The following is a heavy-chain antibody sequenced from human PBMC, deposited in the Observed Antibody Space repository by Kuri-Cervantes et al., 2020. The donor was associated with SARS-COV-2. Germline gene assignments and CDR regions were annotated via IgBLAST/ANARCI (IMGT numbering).Heavy chain of an antibody. Sequence: ESLKISCAASGFTFGDYYMSWIRQPPGKGLEWIGYIYYSGTTNYNPSLKSRVTISVDTSKNQFSLKLSSVTAADTAVYYCASPRLPQFEAFDIWGQGTMVTVSS. CDR1: GFTFGDYY. CDR2: IYYSGTT. D-gene: IGHD3-10*01. J-gene: IGHJ3*02. V-gene: IGHV4-59*12. CDR3: ASPRLPQFEAFDI.